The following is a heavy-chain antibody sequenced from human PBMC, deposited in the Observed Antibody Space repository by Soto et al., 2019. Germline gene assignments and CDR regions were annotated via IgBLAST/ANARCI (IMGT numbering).Heavy chain of an antibody. Sequence: DVQLVESGGGLEQPGRSLRLSCAASGFTFDDYAMHWVRQAPGKGLEWVSGISWNSGTIGYADSVKGRFTISRDNAKNSLYLQMTSLRAEDTALYYWAKSIIGAVIIGAYFDSWCQGTRVTVSS. CDR1: GFTFDDYA. V-gene: IGHV3-9*01. CDR2: ISWNSGTI. CDR3: AKSIIGAVIIGAYFDS. J-gene: IGHJ4*02. D-gene: IGHD3-3*01.